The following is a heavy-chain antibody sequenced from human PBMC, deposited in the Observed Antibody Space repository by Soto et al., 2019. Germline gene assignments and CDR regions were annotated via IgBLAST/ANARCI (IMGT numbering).Heavy chain of an antibody. CDR2: IYSGGST. Sequence: RRSYMRLVRLPLGKGMEWVSVIYSGGSTYYADSVKGRFTISRDNSKNTLYLQMNSLRAEDTAVYYCASLWGYYF. J-gene: IGHJ4*01. CDR3: ASLWGYYF. CDR1: RRSY. D-gene: IGHD7-27*01. V-gene: IGHV3-53*01.